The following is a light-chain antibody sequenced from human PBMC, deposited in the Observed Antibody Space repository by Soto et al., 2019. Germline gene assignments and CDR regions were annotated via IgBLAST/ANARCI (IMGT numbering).Light chain of an antibody. CDR3: ERGFRNPLT. CDR2: APS. Sequence: DLQMTQSPSSLSASVGDRVTITCRASQSISSYLNWYQQKPGKAPKSLIYAPSSLQSGVPSRFSVSGSGTDFTLTMSSPQPEDFATYYWERGFRNPLTFGGGTKVEIK. CDR1: QSISSY. V-gene: IGKV1-39*01. J-gene: IGKJ4*01.